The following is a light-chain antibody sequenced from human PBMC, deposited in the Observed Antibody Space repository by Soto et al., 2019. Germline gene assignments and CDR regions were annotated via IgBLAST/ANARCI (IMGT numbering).Light chain of an antibody. J-gene: IGKJ5*01. CDR1: QSISSW. CDR3: RPYYSYPIS. V-gene: IGKV1-5*03. CDR2: EAS. Sequence: DIQMTQSRSTLSASVGDRVTITCRASQSISSWLAWYQQKPGRAPNLLIYEASILETGVPSRFSGSGSGTEFTLTISSLQPDDFATYYCRPYYSYPISFGQGTRLEIK.